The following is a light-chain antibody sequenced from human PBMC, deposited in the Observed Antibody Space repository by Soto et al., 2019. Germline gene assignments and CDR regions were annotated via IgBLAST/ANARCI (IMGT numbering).Light chain of an antibody. V-gene: IGLV2-14*01. Sequence: QSVLPQPASVSGSPGQSITISCTGTSSDVGAYDYVSWYQQHPGKAPKLMIYEVRNRPSGVSSRFSGSKSGNTASLTISGLQAEDEADYYCSSYTISSTLFYVFGTGTKVTVL. CDR2: EVR. CDR3: SSYTISSTLFYV. CDR1: SSDVGAYDY. J-gene: IGLJ1*01.